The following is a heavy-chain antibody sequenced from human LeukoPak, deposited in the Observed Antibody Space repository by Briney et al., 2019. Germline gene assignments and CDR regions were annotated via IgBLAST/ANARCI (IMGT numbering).Heavy chain of an antibody. Sequence: PSETLSLTCAVSGGSIRNSSFYWGWIRQPPGKGLEWIGSIYSSGSTYYNPSLKSRVTISVDTSKNQSSLKLSSVTAADTAVYYCARHPITPTWVVWFDPWGQGTLVTVSP. CDR3: ARHPITPTWVVWFDP. CDR1: GGSIRNSSFY. D-gene: IGHD1-14*01. CDR2: IYSSGST. V-gene: IGHV4-39*01. J-gene: IGHJ5*02.